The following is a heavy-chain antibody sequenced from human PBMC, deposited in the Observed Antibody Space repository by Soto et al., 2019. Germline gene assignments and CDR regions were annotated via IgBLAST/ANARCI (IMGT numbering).Heavy chain of an antibody. Sequence: SETLSLTCTVSEGSISSYYWSCIQQPPGKGLEWIGYIYYSGSTNYNPSLKSRVTISVDTSKNQFSLKLSSVTAADTAVYYCARDSSSWGIDAFDIWGQGTMVTVSS. J-gene: IGHJ3*02. V-gene: IGHV4-59*01. CDR2: IYYSGST. D-gene: IGHD6-13*01. CDR1: EGSISSYY. CDR3: ARDSSSWGIDAFDI.